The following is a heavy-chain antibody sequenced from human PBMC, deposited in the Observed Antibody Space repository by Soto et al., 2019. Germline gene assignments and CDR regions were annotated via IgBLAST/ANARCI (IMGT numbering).Heavy chain of an antibody. J-gene: IGHJ6*03. D-gene: IGHD6-13*01. Sequence: GGSLRLSCAASGFTFSSYAMHWVRQAPGKGLEYVSAISSNGGSTYYANSVKGRFTISRDNSKNTLYLQMGSLRAEDMAVYYCARSPTYSSSWNYMDVWGKGTTVTVSS. V-gene: IGHV3-64*01. CDR2: ISSNGGST. CDR1: GFTFSSYA. CDR3: ARSPTYSSSWNYMDV.